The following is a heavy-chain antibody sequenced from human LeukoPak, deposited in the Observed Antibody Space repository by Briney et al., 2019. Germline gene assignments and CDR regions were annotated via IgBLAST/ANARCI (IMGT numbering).Heavy chain of an antibody. J-gene: IGHJ5*02. CDR3: VRGGAQQLET. V-gene: IGHV4-34*01. CDR2: TNDRGST. CDR1: GGSFSGDY. D-gene: IGHD6-13*01. Sequence: SETLSLTCAVYGGSFSGDYWSWIRQNPGKGLGWIGETNDRGSTTYNPSLKSRVTMTIDTSKKQASLRLSSMTVADTAVYYCVRGGAQQLETWGQGTLVTVSS.